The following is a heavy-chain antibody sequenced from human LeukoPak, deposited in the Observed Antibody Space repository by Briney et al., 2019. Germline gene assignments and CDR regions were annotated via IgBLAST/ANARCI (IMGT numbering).Heavy chain of an antibody. CDR3: AKVKHDYGDNPGDAFDI. CDR2: ISGSGGST. CDR1: GFTFSSYA. V-gene: IGHV3-23*01. Sequence: GGSLRLSCAASGFTFSSYAMSWVRQAPGKGLEWVSAISGSGGSTYYADSVKGRFTISRDNSKNTLYLQMNSLRAEDTAVYYCAKVKHDYGDNPGDAFDIWGQGTMVTVSS. D-gene: IGHD4/OR15-4a*01. J-gene: IGHJ3*02.